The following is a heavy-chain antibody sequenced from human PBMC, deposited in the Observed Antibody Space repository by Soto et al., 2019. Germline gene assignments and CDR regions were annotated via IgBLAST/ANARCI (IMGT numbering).Heavy chain of an antibody. J-gene: IGHJ4*02. Sequence: EVQLVESGGGLVKPGGSLRLSCAASGFTFSSYSMNWVRQAPGKGLEWVSSISSSSSYIYYADSVKGRFTISRDNAKNSLYLRMNSLRAEDTAVYYCARDSSGGLFCGWGQGTLVTVSS. CDR3: ARDSSGGLFCG. V-gene: IGHV3-21*01. CDR2: ISSSSSYI. D-gene: IGHD6-19*01. CDR1: GFTFSSYS.